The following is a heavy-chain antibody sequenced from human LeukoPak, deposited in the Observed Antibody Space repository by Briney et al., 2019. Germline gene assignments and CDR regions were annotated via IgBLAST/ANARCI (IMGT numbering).Heavy chain of an antibody. V-gene: IGHV3-66*03. Sequence: GGSLRLSCAASGFSVANNYVTWVRQPPGKGLEWVSVIYRSGETYYADSVKGRFTISRDNFKNMLYPQMNSLRLEDTAVYYCTDAVAGWGQGTLVAVS. D-gene: IGHD4-23*01. J-gene: IGHJ4*02. CDR3: TDAVAG. CDR1: GFSVANNY. CDR2: IYRSGET.